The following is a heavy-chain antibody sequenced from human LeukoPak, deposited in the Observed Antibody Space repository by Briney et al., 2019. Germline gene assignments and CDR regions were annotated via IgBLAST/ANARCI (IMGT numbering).Heavy chain of an antibody. D-gene: IGHD6-13*01. V-gene: IGHV3-30-3*01. CDR1: GFTFSSYA. CDR3: ARAPHGSSWLCYFDY. J-gene: IGHJ4*02. CDR2: ISYDGSNK. Sequence: GRSLRLSCAASGFTFSSYAMHWVRQAPGKGLEWVAVISYDGSNKYYADSVKGRFTISRDNSKNTLYLQMNSLRAEDTAVYYCARAPHGSSWLCYFDYWGQGTLVTVSS.